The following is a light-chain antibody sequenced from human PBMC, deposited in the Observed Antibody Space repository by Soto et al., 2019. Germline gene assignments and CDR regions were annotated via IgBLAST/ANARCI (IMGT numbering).Light chain of an antibody. CDR3: AAWDDSLNGVV. V-gene: IGLV1-36*01. CDR2: YDD. Sequence: QSVLTQPPSVSEAPRQRVTISCSGSSSNIGNNAVNWYQQLPGKAPKLLIYYDDLLPSGVSDRFSGSKSGTSASLAISGLQSEDEADYYSAAWDDSLNGVVFGGGTKLTVL. CDR1: SSNIGNNA. J-gene: IGLJ2*01.